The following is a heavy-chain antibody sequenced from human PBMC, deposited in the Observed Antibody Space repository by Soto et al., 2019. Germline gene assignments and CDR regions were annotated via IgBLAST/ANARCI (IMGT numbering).Heavy chain of an antibody. CDR1: GFTFSSYA. Sequence: QVQLVESGGGVVQPGKSLRLSCAASGFTFSSYAMHWARQAPGKGLEWVTVISIRGGDEYYAESVRGRFTISRDDSKNTLYLQMDSRRFEDTAVYYCASRTIVARQLRDDWGQGTLVTVSS. CDR3: ASRTIVARQLRDD. CDR2: ISIRGGDE. D-gene: IGHD6-6*01. V-gene: IGHV3-30*03. J-gene: IGHJ4*02.